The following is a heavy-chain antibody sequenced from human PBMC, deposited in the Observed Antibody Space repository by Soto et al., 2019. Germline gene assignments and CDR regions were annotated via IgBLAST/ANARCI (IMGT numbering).Heavy chain of an antibody. CDR2: INPSGGST. D-gene: IGHD3-10*01. CDR1: GYTFTSYY. Sequence: EASVKVSCKASGYTFTSYYMHWVRQAPGQGLEWMGIINPSGGSTSYAQKFQGRVTMTRDTSTSTVYMELSSLRSEDTAVYYCARDNQDMVRGVIVDYWGQGTLVTVSS. V-gene: IGHV1-46*01. CDR3: ARDNQDMVRGVIVDY. J-gene: IGHJ4*02.